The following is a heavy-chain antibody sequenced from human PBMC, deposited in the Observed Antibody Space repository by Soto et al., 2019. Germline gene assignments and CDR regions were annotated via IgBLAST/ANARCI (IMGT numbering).Heavy chain of an antibody. J-gene: IGHJ4*02. Sequence: ESGPTLVNPTQTLTLTCTFSGFSLSTSGMCVSWIRQPPGKALEWLALIDWDDDKYYSTSLRTRLTISKDTSKNQVVLTMTNMDPVDTATYYCARVYSSGWYVDYWGQGTLVTVSS. V-gene: IGHV2-70*01. D-gene: IGHD6-19*01. CDR3: ARVYSSGWYVDY. CDR1: GFSLSTSGMC. CDR2: IDWDDDK.